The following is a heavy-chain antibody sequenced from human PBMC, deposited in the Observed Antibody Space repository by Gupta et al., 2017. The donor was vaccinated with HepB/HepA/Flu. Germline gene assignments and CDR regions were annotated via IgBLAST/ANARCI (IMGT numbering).Heavy chain of an antibody. CDR3: AKLTQGEYCTDAFDI. D-gene: IGHD3-16*01. Sequence: EVPLLESGGGLVQPGGSLRLSCAASGFTFSSYAMSWVRQAPGKGLEWVSAISGSGGSTYYADSVKGRFTISRDNSKNTLYLLMNSLRAEDTAVYYCAKLTQGEYCTDAFDIWGQGTMVAVSS. CDR2: ISGSGGST. V-gene: IGHV3-23*01. CDR1: GFTFSSYA. J-gene: IGHJ3*02.